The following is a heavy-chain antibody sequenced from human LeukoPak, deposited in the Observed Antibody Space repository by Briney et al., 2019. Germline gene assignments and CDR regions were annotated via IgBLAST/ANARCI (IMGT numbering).Heavy chain of an antibody. CDR3: AQPRLDSSILDY. CDR1: GGAFSSYA. V-gene: IGHV1-69*04. D-gene: IGHD3-22*01. J-gene: IGHJ4*02. CDR2: IIPIFGIA. Sequence: SVKVSCKASGGAFSSYAISWVRQVPGQGLEWMGRIIPIFGIANYAQKFQGRVTITADKSTSTAYMELSSLRFEDTAVYYCAQPRLDSSILDYWGQGTLVTVSS.